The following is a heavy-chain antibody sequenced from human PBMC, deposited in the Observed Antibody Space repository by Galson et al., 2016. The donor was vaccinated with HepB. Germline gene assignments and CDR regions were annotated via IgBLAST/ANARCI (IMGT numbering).Heavy chain of an antibody. CDR1: GFSFSTSGEG. D-gene: IGHD3-3*01. CDR3: AHCLLRAPLHLEHNCFDP. CDR2: IYWDDDK. V-gene: IGHV2-5*02. Sequence: PALVKPTQTLTLTCTFSGFSFSTSGEGVGWIRQPPGKALEWLALIYWDDDKRYSPSLKSRLTITKDTSKNQVILTMTNMDPVDTATYYCAHCLLRAPLHLEHNCFDPWGQGTLVTVSS. J-gene: IGHJ5*02.